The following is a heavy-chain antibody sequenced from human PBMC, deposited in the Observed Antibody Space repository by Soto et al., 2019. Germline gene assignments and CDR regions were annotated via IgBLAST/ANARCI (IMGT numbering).Heavy chain of an antibody. CDR1: GGSISSSSYY. CDR2: IYYSGST. J-gene: IGHJ4*02. V-gene: IGHV4-39*07. Sequence: PSETLSLTCTVSGGSISSSSYYWGWIRQPPGKGLEWIGSIYYSGSTYYNPFLKSRVTISVDTSKNQFSLKLSSVTAADTAVYYCARDSTDYRYSSGFFGFDYWGQGTLVTVSS. D-gene: IGHD6-19*01. CDR3: ARDSTDYRYSSGFFGFDY.